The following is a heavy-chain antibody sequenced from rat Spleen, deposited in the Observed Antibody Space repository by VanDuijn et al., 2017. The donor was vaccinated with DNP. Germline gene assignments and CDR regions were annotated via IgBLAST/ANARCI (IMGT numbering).Heavy chain of an antibody. D-gene: IGHD1-7*01. CDR3: ARWTRYFDY. J-gene: IGHJ2*01. CDR2: ISYSGST. V-gene: IGHV3-1*01. Sequence: EVQLQESGSGLVKPSQSLSLTCSVTGYSITSNFWGWIRKFPGNKMEYIGHISYSGSTNYNPSLKSRISITRDTSKNHLFLQLNSVTTEDTATYYWARWTRYFDYWGQGVMVTVSS. CDR1: GYSITSNF.